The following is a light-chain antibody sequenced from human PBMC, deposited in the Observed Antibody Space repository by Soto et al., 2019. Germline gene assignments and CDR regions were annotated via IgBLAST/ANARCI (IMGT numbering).Light chain of an antibody. Sequence: ELVLTQSPGTLSLSPGESAALSCRASQPVSSNVLAWYQQNPGQAPRLLIYGVSSRASGIPDRFFGSGSGTDFTLALNSLEPEDFAVYYCQQYANSPITFGQGTRLEIK. J-gene: IGKJ5*01. CDR1: QPVSSNV. CDR2: GVS. CDR3: QQYANSPIT. V-gene: IGKV3-20*01.